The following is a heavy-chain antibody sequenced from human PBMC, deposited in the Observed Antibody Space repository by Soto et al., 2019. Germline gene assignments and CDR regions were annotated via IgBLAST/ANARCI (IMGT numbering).Heavy chain of an antibody. V-gene: IGHV4-34*01. CDR1: GGSFSGYY. CDR3: ARYYDILTGYFDY. D-gene: IGHD3-9*01. CDR2: INHSGST. Sequence: QVQLQQWGAGLLKPSETLSLTCAVYGGSFSGYYWSWIRQPPGKGLEWIGEINHSGSTNYNPSLKSRVXXSXDXRKHQFSLKLSSVTAADTAVYYCARYYDILTGYFDYWGQGTLVTVSS. J-gene: IGHJ4*02.